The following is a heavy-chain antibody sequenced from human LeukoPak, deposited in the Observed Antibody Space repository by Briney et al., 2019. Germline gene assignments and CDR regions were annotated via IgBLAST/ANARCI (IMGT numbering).Heavy chain of an antibody. CDR2: INLGGPT. Sequence: SSETLSLTCAVYGGSFSGYYCSWIRQPPGEGLELIGEINLGGPTNNHPSLKSRVTISVDTSKNQFSLKLSSVTAADTAVYYCARGRGYCSSTSCYLGRYYYYYMDVWGKGTTVTVSS. V-gene: IGHV4-34*01. CDR3: ARGRGYCSSTSCYLGRYYYYYMDV. D-gene: IGHD2-2*01. CDR1: GGSFSGYY. J-gene: IGHJ6*03.